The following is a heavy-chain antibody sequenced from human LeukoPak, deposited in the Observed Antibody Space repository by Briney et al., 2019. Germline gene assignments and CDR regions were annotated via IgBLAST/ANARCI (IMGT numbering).Heavy chain of an antibody. CDR1: GGSISSGDYY. Sequence: SETLSLTCTVSGGSISSGDYYWSWIRQPPGKGLEWIGYIYYSGSTYYNPSLKSRVTISVDTSKNQFSLKLSSVTAADTAVYYCARGGDTAMVTFDYWGQGTLVTVSS. CDR3: ARGGDTAMVTFDY. J-gene: IGHJ4*02. D-gene: IGHD5-18*01. V-gene: IGHV4-30-4*08. CDR2: IYYSGST.